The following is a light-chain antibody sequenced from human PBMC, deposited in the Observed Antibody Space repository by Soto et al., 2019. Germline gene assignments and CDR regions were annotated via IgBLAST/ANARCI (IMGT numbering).Light chain of an antibody. Sequence: EIVLTQSPGTLSSSKGERATLSCRASHSVSSSYLAWYQQKPGQAPRLLIYGASSRATGIPYRFSGSGSGTDFTLTISRLEPDDFAVYYCQQYGSSLFTFGPGTKVDIK. V-gene: IGKV3-20*01. J-gene: IGKJ3*01. CDR2: GAS. CDR1: HSVSSSY. CDR3: QQYGSSLFT.